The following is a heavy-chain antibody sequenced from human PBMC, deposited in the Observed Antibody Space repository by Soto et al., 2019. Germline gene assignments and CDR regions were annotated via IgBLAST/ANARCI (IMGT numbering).Heavy chain of an antibody. CDR2: IYYSGST. V-gene: IGHV4-59*08. CDR3: ARHWGLWADF. Sequence: QVQLQESGPGLVKPSETLSLTCTVSGGSIRSYYWSWIRQPPGKGLEWIGYIYYSGSTNYNPSLKSRVTISVDTSKNQFSLKLSSVTAADTAVYYCARHWGLWADFWGQGTLVTVSS. D-gene: IGHD2-21*01. J-gene: IGHJ4*02. CDR1: GGSIRSYY.